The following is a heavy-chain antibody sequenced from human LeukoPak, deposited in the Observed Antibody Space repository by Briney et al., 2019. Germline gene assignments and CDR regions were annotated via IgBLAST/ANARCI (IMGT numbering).Heavy chain of an antibody. D-gene: IGHD2-15*01. CDR1: GFIFDTYG. V-gene: IGHV3-33*01. Sequence: GGSLRLSRAASGFIFDTYGTHWVRQAPGRGLEWVAVIWYDGSKKYFADSVKGRFTISRDNSKSTLYLQMNSLRAEDTAVYYCARGYCRGTGCDLDFSGQGTLVTVSS. CDR3: ARGYCRGTGCDLDF. J-gene: IGHJ4*02. CDR2: IWYDGSKK.